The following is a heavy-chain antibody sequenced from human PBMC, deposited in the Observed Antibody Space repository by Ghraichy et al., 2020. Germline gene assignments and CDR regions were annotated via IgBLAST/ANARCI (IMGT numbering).Heavy chain of an antibody. CDR1: GFSFSSKS. CDR2: MSSIGDYI. CDR3: VGCSGNRCRTGNSGLDV. J-gene: IGHJ6*02. D-gene: IGHD2-15*01. Sequence: GGSLRLSCVASGFSFSSKSMSWVRQAPGKGLEWVSSMSSIGDYIYYADALKGRVTISRDNAKNSLYLQMNSLRAEDTAVYYCVGCSGNRCRTGNSGLDVWGQGTTVTVSS. V-gene: IGHV3-21*01.